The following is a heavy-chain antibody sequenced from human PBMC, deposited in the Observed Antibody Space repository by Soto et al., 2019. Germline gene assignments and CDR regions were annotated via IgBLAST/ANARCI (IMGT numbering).Heavy chain of an antibody. Sequence: SETLSLTCAVSGGSISSSNWWSWVRQPPGKGLEWIGEIYHSGSTNYNPSLKSRVTISVDKSKNQFSLKLSSVTAADTAVYYCASRVGWFGEQDNWFDPWGQGTLVTVSS. CDR3: ASRVGWFGEQDNWFDP. CDR1: GGSISSSNW. J-gene: IGHJ5*02. D-gene: IGHD3-10*01. CDR2: IYHSGST. V-gene: IGHV4-4*02.